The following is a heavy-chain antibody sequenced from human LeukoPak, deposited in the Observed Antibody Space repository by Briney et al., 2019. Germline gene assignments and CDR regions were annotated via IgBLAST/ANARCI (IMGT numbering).Heavy chain of an antibody. V-gene: IGHV3-7*03. J-gene: IGHJ3*02. CDR1: GFTFSSYW. CDR2: IKQDGSEK. CDR3: ARELGYQLEDAFDI. Sequence: GGSLRLSCAASGFTFSSYWMSWVRQAPGKGLEWVANIKQDGSEKYYVDSVKGRFTISRDDAKNSLYLQMNSLRAEDTAVYYCARELGYQLEDAFDIWGQGTMVTVSS. D-gene: IGHD2-2*01.